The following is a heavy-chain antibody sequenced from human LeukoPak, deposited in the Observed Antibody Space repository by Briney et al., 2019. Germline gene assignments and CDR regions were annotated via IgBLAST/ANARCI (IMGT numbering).Heavy chain of an antibody. J-gene: IGHJ3*02. CDR1: GYSISSGYY. D-gene: IGHD3-10*01. CDR2: IYHSGST. Sequence: SETQSLTCTVSGYSISSGYYWGWIRQPPGKGLEWIGSIYHSGSTYYNPSLKSRVTISVDTSKNQFSLKLSSVTAADTAVYYCAREGPSITMVRGGGLDAFDIWGQGTMVTVSS. CDR3: AREGPSITMVRGGGLDAFDI. V-gene: IGHV4-38-2*02.